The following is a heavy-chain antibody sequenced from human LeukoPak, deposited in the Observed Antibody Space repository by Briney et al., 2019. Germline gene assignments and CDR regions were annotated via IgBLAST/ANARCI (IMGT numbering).Heavy chain of an antibody. CDR2: IAYDGSYE. Sequence: GGSLRLSCATSGFTFSIYGMHWLRQAPGKGLEWLAVIAYDGSYEYYADSVKGRFSISRDDSKKTVYLQMNSLRPEDTALYYCAKDSILDHWGQGTLVTVSS. J-gene: IGHJ4*02. CDR3: AKDSILDH. CDR1: GFTFSIYG. V-gene: IGHV3-30*18.